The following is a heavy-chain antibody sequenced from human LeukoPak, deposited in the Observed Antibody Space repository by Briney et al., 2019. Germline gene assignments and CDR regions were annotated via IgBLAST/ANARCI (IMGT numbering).Heavy chain of an antibody. V-gene: IGHV3-30-3*01. Sequence: GGPLRLSCAASGFTFRSYAMHWVRQAPGKGLEWVAVISYDGGNKYYAASVKGRFTISRDNSKNTLYLQMNSLRAEDTAVYYCARGSPSGWYFDYWGQGTLVTVSS. CDR3: ARGSPSGWYFDY. J-gene: IGHJ4*02. CDR2: ISYDGGNK. D-gene: IGHD3-10*01. CDR1: GFTFRSYA.